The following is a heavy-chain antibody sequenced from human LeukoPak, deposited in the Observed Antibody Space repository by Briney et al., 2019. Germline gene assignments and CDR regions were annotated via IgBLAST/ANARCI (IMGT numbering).Heavy chain of an antibody. Sequence: GGSLRLSCAASGLTFSTYWMTWVRQAAGKGLEWVANIKQDGSEKNYVDPVKGRFTISRDNAKNSLYLQMNRLRVEDTAVYYCAGGIAMVRGGDVWGKGTTVTVSS. CDR2: IKQDGSEK. V-gene: IGHV3-7*01. J-gene: IGHJ6*04. D-gene: IGHD3-10*01. CDR1: GLTFSTYW. CDR3: AGGIAMVRGGDV.